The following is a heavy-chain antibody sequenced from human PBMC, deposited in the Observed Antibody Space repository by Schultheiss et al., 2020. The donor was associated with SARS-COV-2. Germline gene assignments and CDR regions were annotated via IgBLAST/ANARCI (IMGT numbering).Heavy chain of an antibody. CDR2: IYYSGST. CDR3: AGVDGKYVAEAGTDY. J-gene: IGHJ4*02. CDR1: GGSISTYY. V-gene: IGHV4-59*01. Sequence: SQTLSLTCTVSGGSISTYYWSWIRQPPGKGLEWIGYIYYSGSTNYNPSLKSRVTISVDTSKNQFSLNLSTVTAADTAIYYCAGVDGKYVAEAGTDYWGQGSLVTVAS. D-gene: IGHD6-19*01.